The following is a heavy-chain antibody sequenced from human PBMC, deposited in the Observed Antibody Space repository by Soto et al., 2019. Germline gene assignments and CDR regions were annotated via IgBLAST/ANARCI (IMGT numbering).Heavy chain of an antibody. CDR3: AKDASGAGRPYFFDY. J-gene: IGHJ4*02. D-gene: IGHD3-10*01. CDR2: FSGSGRSP. Sequence: EVQLLESGGGLVQPGGSLRLSCAASGFTFTNYAMSWVRQAPGKGLEWVSGFSGSGRSPYYADSVKGRFTISRENSKNTLYLQMNSLRAEDTAVYYCAKDASGAGRPYFFDYWGQGSLVTVSS. V-gene: IGHV3-23*01. CDR1: GFTFTNYA.